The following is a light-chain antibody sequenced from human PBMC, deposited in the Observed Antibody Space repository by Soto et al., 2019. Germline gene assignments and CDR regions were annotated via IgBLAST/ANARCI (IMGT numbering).Light chain of an antibody. CDR3: QQYNVWPLT. CDR2: VAS. V-gene: IGKV3-15*01. Sequence: EIVMTQSPVTLSVSPGDRATLSCRASQSVNSNLAWYQHKPGQTPNLLIYVASTKATGIPARFSGSGSGTEVTLPISSLQSEDFAVYYCQQYNVWPLTFGGGTKVEFK. CDR1: QSVNSN. J-gene: IGKJ4*01.